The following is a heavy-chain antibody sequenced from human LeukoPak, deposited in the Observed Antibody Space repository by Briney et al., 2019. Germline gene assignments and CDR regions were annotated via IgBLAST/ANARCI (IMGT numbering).Heavy chain of an antibody. Sequence: GGSLRLSCAASGLTFSSYAMSCVRQAPGKGLEWVSAISGSGGSTYHADSVKGRFTISRDNSNNTLYMQMNSLRAEDTAVYYCAKHCSGGSCYPPYFEYWGQGTLVTVSS. CDR3: AKHCSGGSCYPPYFEY. CDR1: GLTFSSYA. J-gene: IGHJ4*02. CDR2: ISGSGGST. V-gene: IGHV3-23*01. D-gene: IGHD2-15*01.